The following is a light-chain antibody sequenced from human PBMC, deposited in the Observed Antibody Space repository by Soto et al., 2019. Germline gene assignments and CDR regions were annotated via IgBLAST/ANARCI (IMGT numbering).Light chain of an antibody. CDR1: SSNIESNY. CDR3: TVWDDSLRGRL. V-gene: IGLV1-47*01. J-gene: IGLJ2*01. CDR2: RNN. Sequence: QSVLTQPPSASGTPGQRVTISCSGSSSNIESNYVYWYQQLPGTAPRLLIYRNNQRPSGVPDRFSGSKSGTSASLAISALRSEDEADYSCTVWDDSLRGRLFGGGTKLTVL.